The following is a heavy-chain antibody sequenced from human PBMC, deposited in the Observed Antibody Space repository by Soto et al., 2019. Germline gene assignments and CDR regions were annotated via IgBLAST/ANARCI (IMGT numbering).Heavy chain of an antibody. CDR3: AKGLHSASGYYYMDV. CDR1: GFTLSTYD. V-gene: IGHV3-13*01. J-gene: IGHJ6*03. D-gene: IGHD3-10*01. CDR2: LSYAGDT. Sequence: GGSLRLSCAASGFTLSTYDMHWVRQGTGKGLEWVAALSYAGDTYYPGSVKGRFTVSRESAKNSLYLQMNSLTAGDTAVYYCAKGLHSASGYYYMDVWGKGTTVTVSS.